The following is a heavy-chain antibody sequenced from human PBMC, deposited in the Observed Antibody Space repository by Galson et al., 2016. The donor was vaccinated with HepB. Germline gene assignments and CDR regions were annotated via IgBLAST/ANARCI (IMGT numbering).Heavy chain of an antibody. Sequence: SLRLSCAASGFTFSHYGIHWVRQSPGKGLEWVAFIQYDGDREYYGDSVKGRIIISRDNSKNTLYLQMNRLRAEYMSVYYCARQGDLLTIRYFYGMDVWGQGTTVAVSS. CDR2: IQYDGDRE. D-gene: IGHD3-9*01. CDR3: ARQGDLLTIRYFYGMDV. CDR1: GFTFSHYG. V-gene: IGHV3-33*01. J-gene: IGHJ6*02.